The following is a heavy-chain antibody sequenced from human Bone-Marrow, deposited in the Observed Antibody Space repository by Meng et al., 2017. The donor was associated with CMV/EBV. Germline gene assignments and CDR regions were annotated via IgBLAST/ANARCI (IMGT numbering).Heavy chain of an antibody. CDR3: ARMYYDFWSGYYETIYYFDY. J-gene: IGHJ4*02. D-gene: IGHD3-3*01. CDR2: INPNSGGT. Sequence: ASVKVSCKASGYTFTGYYMHWVRQAPGQGLEWMGWINPNSGGTNYAQKFQGRVTMTRDTSISTAYMELSRLRSDGTAVYYCARMYYDFWSGYYETIYYFDYWGQGTLVTVSS. CDR1: GYTFTGYY. V-gene: IGHV1-2*02.